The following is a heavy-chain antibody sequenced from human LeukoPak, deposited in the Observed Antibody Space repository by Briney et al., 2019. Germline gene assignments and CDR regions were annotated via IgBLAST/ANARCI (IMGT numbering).Heavy chain of an antibody. D-gene: IGHD2-15*01. CDR2: ISYDGSNK. Sequence: GGSLRLSCAASGFTFSSYAMSWVRQAPGKGLEWVAVISYDGSNKYYADSVKGRFTISRDNSKNTLYLQMNSLRAEDTAVYYCASGGSCYTYWGQGTLVTVSS. CDR3: ASGGSCYTY. J-gene: IGHJ4*02. V-gene: IGHV3-30-3*01. CDR1: GFTFSSYA.